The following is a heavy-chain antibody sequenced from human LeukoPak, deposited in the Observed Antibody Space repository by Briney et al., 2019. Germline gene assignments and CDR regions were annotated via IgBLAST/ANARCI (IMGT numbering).Heavy chain of an antibody. CDR3: ARAPPPGATAFGVVDY. CDR1: GGSISSSSYY. CDR2: IYYSGST. D-gene: IGHD3-16*01. V-gene: IGHV4-39*01. Sequence: PSETLSLTCTVSGGSISSSSYYWGWIRQPPGKGLEWIVSIYYSGSTYYNPSLKSRVTISVDTSKNQFSLRLSSVTAADTAVFYCARAPPPGATAFGVVDYWGQGTLVTVSS. J-gene: IGHJ4*02.